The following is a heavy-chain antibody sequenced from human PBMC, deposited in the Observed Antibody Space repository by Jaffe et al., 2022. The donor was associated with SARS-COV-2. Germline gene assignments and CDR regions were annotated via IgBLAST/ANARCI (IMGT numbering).Heavy chain of an antibody. J-gene: IGHJ4*02. CDR1: GFTFSTSW. CDR3: ARDVKGVLDY. V-gene: IGHV3-7*01. D-gene: IGHD3-10*01. Sequence: EVQLVESGGGLVQPGGSLRLSCAASGFTFSTSWMSWVRQAPGKGPEWVANIKQDGSDRNHADSVKGRFTISRDNANNALFLQMNSLRAEDTAVYYCARDVKGVLDYWGQGTLVTVSS. CDR2: IKQDGSDR.